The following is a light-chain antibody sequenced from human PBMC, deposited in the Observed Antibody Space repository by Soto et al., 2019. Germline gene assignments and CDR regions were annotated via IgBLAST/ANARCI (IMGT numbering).Light chain of an antibody. Sequence: EIVLTQSPGTLSLSAGERATLSCRASQRVTSSNLAWYQQTPGQAPRLLIHGASTRATGIPDRFTGGGSGTDFTLTVTRLETEDSAVYYCQQYESLPLTFGGGTKVEIK. CDR2: GAS. CDR1: QRVTSSN. CDR3: QQYESLPLT. J-gene: IGKJ4*01. V-gene: IGKV3-20*01.